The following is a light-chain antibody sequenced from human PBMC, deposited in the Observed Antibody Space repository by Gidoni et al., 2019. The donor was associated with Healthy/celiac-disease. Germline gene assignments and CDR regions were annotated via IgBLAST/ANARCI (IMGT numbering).Light chain of an antibody. J-gene: IGKJ1*01. CDR2: AAS. CDR1: QSISSY. Sequence: DIQMTQSPSSLSASVGDRVTITCRASQSISSYLNWYQQKPGKATKLLIYAASSLQSGVPSMFSGSGSWTDFTLTISSLQPEDFATYYCQQSYSTPWTFGQGTKVEIK. V-gene: IGKV1-39*01. CDR3: QQSYSTPWT.